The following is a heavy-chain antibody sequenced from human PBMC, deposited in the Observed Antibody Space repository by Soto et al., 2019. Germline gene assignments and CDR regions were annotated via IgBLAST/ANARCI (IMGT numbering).Heavy chain of an antibody. CDR3: ARCIAAAGPLNYYFYY. CDR2: IIPIFGTA. Sequence: QVQLVQSGAEVKKPGSSVKVSCKASGGTFSSYAISWVRQAPGQGLEWMGGIIPIFGTANYAQKVQGRVTITADESTSTAYMELSSLRSDDTAVYSCARCIAAAGPLNYYFYYWVHGTLVTVSS. J-gene: IGHJ4*01. D-gene: IGHD6-13*01. CDR1: GGTFSSYA. V-gene: IGHV1-69*12.